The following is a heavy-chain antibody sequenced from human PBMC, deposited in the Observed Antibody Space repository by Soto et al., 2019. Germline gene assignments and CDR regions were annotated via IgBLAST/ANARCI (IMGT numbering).Heavy chain of an antibody. D-gene: IGHD7-27*01. Sequence: VKVVESGGGLVQPGGSLRLSCAASGFTFSDNWMHWVRQPPGKGPVWVSRISGDASSTSYADSVKGRFTISRDSAKNTVYLQMDRLRVEDTAVYYCTRGGTRTTYWGLFESWGQGTLVSVSS. CDR2: ISGDASST. CDR3: TRGGTRTTYWGLFES. CDR1: GFTFSDNW. V-gene: IGHV3-74*01. J-gene: IGHJ4*02.